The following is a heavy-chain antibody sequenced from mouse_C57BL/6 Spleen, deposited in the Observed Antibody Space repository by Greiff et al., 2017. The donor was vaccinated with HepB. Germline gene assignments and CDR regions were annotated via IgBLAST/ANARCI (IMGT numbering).Heavy chain of an antibody. CDR3: SRGLPSSMDY. Sequence: VKLQQPGAELVKPGASVKLSCKASGYTFTSYWMHWVKQRPGQGLEWIGMIHPNSGSTKYNEKFKSKATLTVDKSSSTTYLLLSSLTSSDSAVYYCSRGLPSSMDYWGQGTSVTVSS. D-gene: IGHD2-4*01. CDR1: GYTFTSYW. V-gene: IGHV1-64*01. J-gene: IGHJ4*01. CDR2: IHPNSGST.